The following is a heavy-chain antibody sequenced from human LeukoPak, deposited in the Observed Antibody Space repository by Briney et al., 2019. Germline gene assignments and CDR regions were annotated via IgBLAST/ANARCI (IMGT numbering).Heavy chain of an antibody. Sequence: GGSLRLSCAASWFTVSSNYMSWVRQAPGKGLEWVSVIYSGDITYYADSVKGRFTISRDNSKNTLYLQMNSLRVEDTAVYYCAGPRRLDWGQGTLVTVSS. CDR3: AGPRRLD. V-gene: IGHV3-53*01. J-gene: IGHJ4*02. CDR2: IYSGDIT. CDR1: WFTVSSNY.